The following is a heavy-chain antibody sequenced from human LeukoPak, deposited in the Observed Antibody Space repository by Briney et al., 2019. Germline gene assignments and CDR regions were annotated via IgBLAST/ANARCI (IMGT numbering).Heavy chain of an antibody. D-gene: IGHD3-3*01. CDR2: INHSGST. J-gene: IGHJ5*02. CDR1: GGSFSGNY. CDR3: ARTRFVEWLSTPFDP. V-gene: IGHV4-34*01. Sequence: SETLSLTCAVYGGSFSGNYWSWLRQPPGKGLECIGEINHSGSTNYNPSLKSRVTILVDTSKNQFSLNISSVTAADTAVYYCARTRFVEWLSTPFDPWGQGTLVTVSS.